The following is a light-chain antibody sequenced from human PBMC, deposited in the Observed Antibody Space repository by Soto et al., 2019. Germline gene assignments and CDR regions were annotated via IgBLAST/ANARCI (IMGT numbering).Light chain of an antibody. Sequence: EIVMTQSPATLSVSPGERATLSCRASQSVSSNLAWYQQKPGQAPRLLIYGASTRATGIPARFSGSGSGTKFTLTISSLHSEDFAVYYCQQYNNWPPLLTFGGGTKVEIK. CDR3: QQYNNWPPLLT. CDR2: GAS. J-gene: IGKJ4*01. V-gene: IGKV3-15*01. CDR1: QSVSSN.